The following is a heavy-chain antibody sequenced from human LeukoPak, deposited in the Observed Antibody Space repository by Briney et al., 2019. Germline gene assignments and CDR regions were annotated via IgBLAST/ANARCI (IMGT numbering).Heavy chain of an antibody. CDR3: AESTVTTALVSYFGY. CDR1: GFTLRSYG. D-gene: IGHD4-17*01. J-gene: IGHJ4*02. CDR2: LSSDESYN. V-gene: IGHV3-30*18. Sequence: PGGSLRLSCAASGFTLRSYGTHWVRQAPGKGLEGVAFLSSDESYNYYADSVKGRFTISRDISKNTLYLQMNSLRAEDTAVYYCAESTVTTALVSYFGYWGQGTLVTVSS.